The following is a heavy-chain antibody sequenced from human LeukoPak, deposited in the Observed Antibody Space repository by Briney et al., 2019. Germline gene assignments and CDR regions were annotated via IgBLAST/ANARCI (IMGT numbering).Heavy chain of an antibody. Sequence: GGSLRLSCAASGFTFSDYAMTWVRQAPGKGLEWVSGIRGSGDSTDYADSVKGRSIFSRDNSKNTLYLQMNSLRAEDTAVYYCAKAYCSSGACSLDYWGQGTLVTVSS. CDR3: AKAYCSSGACSLDY. CDR2: IRGSGDST. CDR1: GFTFSDYA. V-gene: IGHV3-23*01. D-gene: IGHD2-15*01. J-gene: IGHJ4*02.